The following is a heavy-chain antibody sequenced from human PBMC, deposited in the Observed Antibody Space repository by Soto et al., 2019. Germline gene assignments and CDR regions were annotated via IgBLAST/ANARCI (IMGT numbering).Heavy chain of an antibody. CDR3: RSSTSCYDDSCVDV. D-gene: IGHD2-2*01. Sequence: SETLSLTCTVSGGSVSSGDYYWSWIRQSPGKGLEWIGYAYYSGSTDYNPSLKSRVTISVDTSKNHFSLELSPVTAADTAMYYCRSSTSCYDDSCVDVWGQGSMVTVSS. J-gene: IGHJ6*02. V-gene: IGHV4-61*03. CDR1: GGSVSSGDYY. CDR2: AYYSGST.